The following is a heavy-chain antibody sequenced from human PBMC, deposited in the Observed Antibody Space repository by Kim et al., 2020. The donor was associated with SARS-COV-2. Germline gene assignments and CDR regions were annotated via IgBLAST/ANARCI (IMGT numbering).Heavy chain of an antibody. D-gene: IGHD1-26*01. Sequence: GGSLRLSCVASGISFATYEMNWVRQAPGKGLEWISYISSSGTTIYYADSVKGRFSISRDNAKNSLFLQMSTLSADDTAVYHCARERGGYDYWGQGTLVT. CDR3: ARERGGYDY. V-gene: IGHV3-48*03. J-gene: IGHJ4*02. CDR2: ISSSGTTI. CDR1: GISFATYE.